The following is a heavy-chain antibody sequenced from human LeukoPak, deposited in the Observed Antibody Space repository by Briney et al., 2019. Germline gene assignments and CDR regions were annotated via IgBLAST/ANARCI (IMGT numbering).Heavy chain of an antibody. Sequence: TGGSLRLSCAASGFTFNSYAMNWVRQAPGKGLEWVSVISAGSIDTYYADSVKGRFTISRDNSKNTLYLHMNNLRAEDTAVYYCAKVTTMIVQGDYSDYWGQGTLVTVSS. CDR3: AKVTTMIVQGDYSDY. CDR1: GFTFNSYA. V-gene: IGHV3-23*01. D-gene: IGHD3-22*01. J-gene: IGHJ4*02. CDR2: ISAGSIDT.